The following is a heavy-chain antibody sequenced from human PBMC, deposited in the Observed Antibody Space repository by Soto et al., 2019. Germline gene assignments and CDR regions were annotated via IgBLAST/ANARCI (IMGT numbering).Heavy chain of an antibody. J-gene: IGHJ6*02. CDR2: IYYTGST. CDR1: GGSVISYF. V-gene: IGHV4-59*02. CDR3: ASLRSVYDFWSGYLNNGYYHYGMDV. Sequence: SETLSLTCTVSGGSVISYFWIWIRQPPGKGLKWIAYIYYTGSTSYNPSLKSRVTISVDTSKNQFSLKLSSVTAAAPAVYYCASLRSVYDFWSGYLNNGYYHYGMDVWGQGTTVTVSS. D-gene: IGHD3-3*01.